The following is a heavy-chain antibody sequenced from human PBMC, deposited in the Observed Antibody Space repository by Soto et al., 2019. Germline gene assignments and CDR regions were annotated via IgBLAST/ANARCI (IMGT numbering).Heavy chain of an antibody. D-gene: IGHD2-21*01. CDR3: AREGFGGDSDY. J-gene: IGHJ4*02. CDR1: GGSISSGGYY. V-gene: IGHV4-31*03. Sequence: SETLSLTCTVSGGSISSGGYYWSWIRQHPGKGLEWIGYIYYSGSTYYNPSLKSRVTISVDTSKKQFSLKLSSVTAADTAVYYCAREGFGGDSDYWGQGTLVTVSS. CDR2: IYYSGST.